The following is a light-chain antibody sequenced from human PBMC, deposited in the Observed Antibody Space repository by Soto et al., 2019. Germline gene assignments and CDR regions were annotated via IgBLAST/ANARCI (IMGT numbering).Light chain of an antibody. J-gene: IGKJ3*01. CDR3: QQYGSSPRFT. Sequence: EIVLTQSPGTLSLSPGERATLSCRASQSVSSSYFAWYQQKPGQAPRLLIYGASSRATGIPDRFSGSGSGTNFTLTISRLEQEDVAVYYCQQYGSSPRFTFGPGTKVDIK. V-gene: IGKV3-20*01. CDR2: GAS. CDR1: QSVSSSY.